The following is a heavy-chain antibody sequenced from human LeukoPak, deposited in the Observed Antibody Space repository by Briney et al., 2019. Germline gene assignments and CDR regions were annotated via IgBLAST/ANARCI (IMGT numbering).Heavy chain of an antibody. D-gene: IGHD3-10*01. V-gene: IGHV3-7*01. CDR1: GFTFSSYW. CDR2: TTQDGSKK. CDR3: LNHDCMVRGVILDY. Sequence: GGSLRLSCAGSGFTFSSYWMPWVRQAPGKGLEWLAHTTQDGSKKNYADSVKGRFTISRDDSKNTLFLQMNSLRPEDTAIYYCLNHDCMVRGVILDYWGQGTLVTVS. J-gene: IGHJ4*02.